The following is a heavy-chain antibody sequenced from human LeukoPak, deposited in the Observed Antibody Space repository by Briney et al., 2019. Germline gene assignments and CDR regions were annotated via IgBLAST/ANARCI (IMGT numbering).Heavy chain of an antibody. CDR2: IYYYSGSA. V-gene: IGHV4-39*01. J-gene: IGHJ4*02. CDR1: GGSISSSSYY. Sequence: PSETLSLTCTVSGGSISSSSYYWDWIRQPPGKGLEWSGSIYYYSGSAYYNPSLKSRVTISVDTSKSQVSLKLTSVTAADTAVYYCARRVPYCSSTNCHHFDYWGQGTLVTVSS. D-gene: IGHD2-2*01. CDR3: ARRVPYCSSTNCHHFDY.